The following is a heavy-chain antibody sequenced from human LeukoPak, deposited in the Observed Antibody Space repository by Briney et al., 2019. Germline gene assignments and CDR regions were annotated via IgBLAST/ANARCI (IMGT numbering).Heavy chain of an antibody. Sequence: SVKVSCKASGGTFSSYAISWVRQAPGQGLEWMGGIIPIFGTANYAQKFQGSVTITADESTSTAYMELSSLRSEDTAVYYCARDSSSWTPSLGFDPWGQGTLVTVSS. J-gene: IGHJ5*02. D-gene: IGHD6-13*01. CDR3: ARDSSSWTPSLGFDP. CDR1: GGTFSSYA. V-gene: IGHV1-69*01. CDR2: IIPIFGTA.